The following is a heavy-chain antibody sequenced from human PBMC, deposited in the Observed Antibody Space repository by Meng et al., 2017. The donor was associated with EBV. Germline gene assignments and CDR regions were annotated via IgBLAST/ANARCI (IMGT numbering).Heavy chain of an antibody. CDR2: VHYTGST. CDR3: ARPFPSWQSPRLDPFGA. Sequence: QLQLRESGPGQVKPSEXLSPTCTXSGDSISSFYYWGWIRQPPGRGLEWIGSVHYTGSTYYSPSLKSRVTVSVDTSKNQFSLRLTSVTAADTAVYYCARPFPSWQSPRLDPFGAWGQGTLVTVSS. D-gene: IGHD6-19*01. J-gene: IGHJ5*02. V-gene: IGHV4-39*01. CDR1: GDSISSFYY.